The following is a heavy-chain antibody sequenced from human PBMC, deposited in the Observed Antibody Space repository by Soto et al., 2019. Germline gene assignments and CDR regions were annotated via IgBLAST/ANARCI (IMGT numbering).Heavy chain of an antibody. CDR2: IYYSGST. CDR1: GGSISSGDYY. CDR3: ARYTYYYDSSGYYSDY. J-gene: IGHJ4*02. Sequence: SETLSLTCTVSGGSISSGDYYWSWIRQPPGKGLEWIGYIYYSGSTYYNPSLKSRVTISVDTSKNQFSLKLSSVTAADTAVYYCARYTYYYDSSGYYSDYWGQGTLVTVSS. V-gene: IGHV4-30-4*01. D-gene: IGHD3-22*01.